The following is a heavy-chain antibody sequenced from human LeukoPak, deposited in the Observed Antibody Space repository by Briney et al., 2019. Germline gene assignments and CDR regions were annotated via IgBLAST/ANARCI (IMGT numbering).Heavy chain of an antibody. CDR1: GYTFSAYA. D-gene: IGHD6-13*01. V-gene: IGHV3-23*01. J-gene: IGHJ5*02. Sequence: GGSLRLSCAGSGYTFSAYAMSWVRQAPGKGLEWVSAIGSGSASTHYADSVKGRFTIYRDDSKNTLYLQMNSLRAEDTAVYYCARPRLPVAGTRWFDPWGQGTLDTVSS. CDR2: IGSGSAST. CDR3: ARPRLPVAGTRWFDP.